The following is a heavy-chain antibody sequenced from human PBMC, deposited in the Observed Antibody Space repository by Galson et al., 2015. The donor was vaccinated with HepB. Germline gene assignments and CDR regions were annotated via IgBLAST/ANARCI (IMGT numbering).Heavy chain of an antibody. V-gene: IGHV3-33*08. CDR1: GFTFSSYG. J-gene: IGHJ3*02. CDR3: ARDDSSGLGAFYI. Sequence: SLRLSCAASGFTFSSYGLHWVRQAPGKGLEWVAVIWYDGSNKYYADSVKGRFTISRDNSKNTLYLQMNSLRAEDTAVYYCARDDSSGLGAFYIWGQGTMVTVSS. CDR2: IWYDGSNK. D-gene: IGHD3-22*01.